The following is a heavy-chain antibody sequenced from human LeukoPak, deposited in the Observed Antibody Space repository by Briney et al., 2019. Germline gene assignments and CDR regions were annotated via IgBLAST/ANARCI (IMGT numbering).Heavy chain of an antibody. Sequence: PGGSLRLSCAASGFTFSSYWMHWVRQAPGKGLVWVSRINGDGSSTNYADSVKGRFTIPRDNAKNTLYLQMNSLRAEDTAVYYCASTTGGYWGQGTLVTVSS. D-gene: IGHD4-17*01. CDR1: GFTFSSYW. CDR3: ASTTGGY. J-gene: IGHJ4*02. V-gene: IGHV3-74*01. CDR2: INGDGSST.